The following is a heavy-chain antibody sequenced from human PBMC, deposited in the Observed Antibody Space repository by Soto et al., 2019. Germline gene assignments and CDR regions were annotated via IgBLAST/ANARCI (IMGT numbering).Heavy chain of an antibody. CDR2: IWYDGSNK. CDR3: ARDSDYGSNSGWLDP. D-gene: IGHD4-17*01. V-gene: IGHV3-33*01. J-gene: IGHJ5*02. Sequence: QVQLVESGGGVVQPGRSLRLSCAASGFTFSNYGMHWVRQAPGKGLEWVAVIWYDGSNKYYGDSVKGRFSISRDYSKNTLFLKMNSLRAGDTALYYCARDSDYGSNSGWLDPWGRGTLVTVSS. CDR1: GFTFSNYG.